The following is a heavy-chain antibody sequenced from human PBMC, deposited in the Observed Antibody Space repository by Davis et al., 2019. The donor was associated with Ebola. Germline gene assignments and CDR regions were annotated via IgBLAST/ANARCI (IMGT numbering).Heavy chain of an antibody. D-gene: IGHD3-16*01. CDR2: ISYTGTT. Sequence: PGGSLRLSCTVSGGSVNNDFWSWIRQSPGKGLEWIGFISYTGTTNYNSSLKSRVTISVDTSKNQFSPKLSSVTAADTAIYYCARGGASSKYFDYWGQGSLVTVSS. CDR1: GGSVNNDF. CDR3: ARGGASSKYFDY. J-gene: IGHJ4*02. V-gene: IGHV4-59*02.